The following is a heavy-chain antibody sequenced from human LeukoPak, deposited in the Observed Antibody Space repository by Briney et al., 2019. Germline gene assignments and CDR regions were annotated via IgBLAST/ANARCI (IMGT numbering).Heavy chain of an antibody. V-gene: IGHV3-49*03. CDR2: IRSQTYGGTT. CDR3: TSSAMPLAFDY. CDR1: GFTFGDYA. Sequence: GGSLRLSCTASGFTFGDYAMSWFRRAPGKGLEWVGFIRSQTYGGTTEYAASVKGRFIISRDDSKSIAYLQMNSLKTEDTAVYYCTSSAMPLAFDYWGQGTLVTVSS. J-gene: IGHJ4*02. D-gene: IGHD2-2*01.